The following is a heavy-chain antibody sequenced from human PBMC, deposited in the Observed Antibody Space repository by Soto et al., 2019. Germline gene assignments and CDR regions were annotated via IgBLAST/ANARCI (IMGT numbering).Heavy chain of an antibody. CDR1: GFTFSSYG. V-gene: IGHV3-30*18. CDR2: ISYDGNNK. CDR3: AKEYGDTIMDQMALSYCYYAFDV. D-gene: IGHD5-18*01. Sequence: QAQLVESGGGVVQPGRSLRLSCAASGFTFSSYGMHWVRQAPGKGLEWVAVISYDGNNKYYAGSVKGRFTISRDNSKNTLCLLMNSLIAEDTAVYYCAKEYGDTIMDQMALSYCYYAFDVWGQGTTVTVSS. J-gene: IGHJ6*02.